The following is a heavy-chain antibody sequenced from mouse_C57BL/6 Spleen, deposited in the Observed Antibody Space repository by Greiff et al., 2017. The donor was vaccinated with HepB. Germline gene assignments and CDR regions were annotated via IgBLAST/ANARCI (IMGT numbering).Heavy chain of an antibody. Sequence: EVQLVESGGGLVKPGGSLKLSCAASGFTFSSYAMPWVRQTPEKRLEWVATISDGGSYTYYPDNVKGRFTISRDNAKNNLYLQMSHLKSEDTAMYYCARDDYDVFAYWGQGTLVTVSA. CDR1: GFTFSSYA. V-gene: IGHV5-4*01. J-gene: IGHJ3*01. CDR2: ISDGGSYT. CDR3: ARDDYDVFAY. D-gene: IGHD2-4*01.